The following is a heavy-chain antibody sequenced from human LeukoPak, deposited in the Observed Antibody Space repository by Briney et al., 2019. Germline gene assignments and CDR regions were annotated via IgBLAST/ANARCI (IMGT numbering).Heavy chain of an antibody. CDR3: ARQAHSGYDYSFGY. CDR2: IYYTGNT. Sequence: SETLSLTCTVSGDSISSSSYFWGWIRQPPGKGLEWIGSIYYTGNTHYNPSLKSRVTISVDTSKNQFSLKLSSVTAADTAVYYCARQAHSGYDYSFGYWGQGTLVTVSS. V-gene: IGHV4-39*01. J-gene: IGHJ4*02. CDR1: GDSISSSSYF. D-gene: IGHD5-12*01.